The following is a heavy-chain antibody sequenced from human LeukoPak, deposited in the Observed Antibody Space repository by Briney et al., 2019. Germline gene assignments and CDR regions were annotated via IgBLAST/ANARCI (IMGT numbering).Heavy chain of an antibody. J-gene: IGHJ4*02. CDR1: GGSISSGGYY. CDR2: IYYSGST. Sequence: SETLSLTCTVSGGSISSGGYYWSWIRQHPGKGLEWIGYIYYSGSTYYNPSLKSRVTISVDTSKNQFSLKLSSVTAADTAVYYCAGEGTEAKSSIDYWGQGTLVTVSS. V-gene: IGHV4-31*03. CDR3: AGEGTEAKSSIDY. D-gene: IGHD6-13*01.